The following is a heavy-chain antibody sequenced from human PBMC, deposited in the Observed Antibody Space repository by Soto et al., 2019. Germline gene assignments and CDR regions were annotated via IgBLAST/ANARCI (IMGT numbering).Heavy chain of an antibody. Sequence: PSETLSLTCTVSGGSISSGDYYWSWIRQPPGKGLEWIGYIYYSGSTYYNPSLKSRVTISVDTSKNQFSLKLSSVTAADTAVYYCARGFIYYDILTGPPDYWGQGTLVTVSS. J-gene: IGHJ4*02. V-gene: IGHV4-30-4*01. D-gene: IGHD3-9*01. CDR3: ARGFIYYDILTGPPDY. CDR1: GGSISSGDYY. CDR2: IYYSGST.